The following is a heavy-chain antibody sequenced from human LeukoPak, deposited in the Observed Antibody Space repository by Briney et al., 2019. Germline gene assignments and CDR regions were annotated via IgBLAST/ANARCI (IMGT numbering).Heavy chain of an antibody. D-gene: IGHD6-19*01. Sequence: PSETLSLTCAVYGGSFSAYYWSWIRQPPGKGLEWIGEINHSGSTNYNPFLKSRVTISVDTSKNQFSLELSSVTAADTAVYYCARRRAVAGTWYFDLWGRGTLVTVSS. J-gene: IGHJ2*01. CDR3: ARRRAVAGTWYFDL. V-gene: IGHV4-34*01. CDR2: INHSGST. CDR1: GGSFSAYY.